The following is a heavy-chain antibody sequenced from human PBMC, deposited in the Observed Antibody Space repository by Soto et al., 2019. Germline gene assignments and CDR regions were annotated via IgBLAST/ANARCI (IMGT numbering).Heavy chain of an antibody. J-gene: IGHJ3*02. V-gene: IGHV2-5*01. D-gene: IGHD2-15*01. CDR2: LNWNDDE. CDR3: AHRHDLGGFDI. Sequence: QITLKESGPTLVKPTQTLTLTCTFSGFSLNTRAVGVGWIRQPPGKALEWLALLNWNDDERYSPSLKDRLTITKDTSRNHEVLTMTNVDPVDTATYYCAHRHDLGGFDIWGQGTTVTVSS. CDR1: GFSLNTRAVG.